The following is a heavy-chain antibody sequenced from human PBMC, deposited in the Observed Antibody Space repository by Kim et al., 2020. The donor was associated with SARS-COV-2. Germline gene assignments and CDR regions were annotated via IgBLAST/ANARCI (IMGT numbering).Heavy chain of an antibody. CDR2: IDPSDSYT. CDR3: ARSPPLYYGDYEDYYYGMDV. Sequence: GESLKISCKGSGYSFTSYWISWVRQMPGKGLEWMGRIDPSDSYTNYSPSFQGHVTISADKSISTAYLQWSSLKASDTAMYYCARSPPLYYGDYEDYYYGMDVWGQGTTVTVSS. V-gene: IGHV5-10-1*01. J-gene: IGHJ6*02. D-gene: IGHD4-17*01. CDR1: GYSFTSYW.